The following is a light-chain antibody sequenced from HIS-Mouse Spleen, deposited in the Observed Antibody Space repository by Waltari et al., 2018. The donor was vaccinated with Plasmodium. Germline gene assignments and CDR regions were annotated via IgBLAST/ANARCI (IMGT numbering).Light chain of an antibody. V-gene: IGLV3-1*01. CDR1: TLGDHY. J-gene: IGLJ3*02. CDR2: QDS. Sequence: SYELTQPPSVSVSPGQTASITCSADTLGDHYACWYQQKPGQSPVLVIYQDSKRPSGIPERFAGSSSGTTVTLTISGAQVEDEADYYCYSAADNNWVFGGGTKLTVL. CDR3: YSAADNNWV.